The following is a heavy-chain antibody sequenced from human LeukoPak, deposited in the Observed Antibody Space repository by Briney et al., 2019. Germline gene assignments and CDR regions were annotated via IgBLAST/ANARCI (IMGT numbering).Heavy chain of an antibody. CDR3: ARWSGSYFDY. V-gene: IGHV4-39*01. J-gene: IGHJ4*02. CDR1: GGSISSSSYY. D-gene: IGHD1-26*01. CDR2: IYYSGST. Sequence: SETLSLTCTVSGGSISSSSYYWGWIRQPPGKGLEWIGSIYYSGSTYYNPSLKSRVTISVDTSKNQFSLKLSSVTAADTAVYYCARWSGSYFDYWGQGTLVTASS.